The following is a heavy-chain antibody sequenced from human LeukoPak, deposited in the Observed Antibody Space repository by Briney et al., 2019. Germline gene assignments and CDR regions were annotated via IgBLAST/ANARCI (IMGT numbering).Heavy chain of an antibody. J-gene: IGHJ4*02. CDR2: ISSSSSYI. CDR1: GFTFSSYS. V-gene: IGHV3-21*01. CDR3: ARVDDSSGYYYFDY. Sequence: GGSLRLSCAASGFTFSSYSMNWVRQAPGKGLEWGSSISSSSSYIYYADSVKGRFTISRDNAKNSLYLQMNSLRAEDTAVYYCARVDDSSGYYYFDYWGQGTLVTVSS. D-gene: IGHD3-22*01.